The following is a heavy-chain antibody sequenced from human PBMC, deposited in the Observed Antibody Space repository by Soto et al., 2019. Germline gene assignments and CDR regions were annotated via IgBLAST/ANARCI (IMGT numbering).Heavy chain of an antibody. CDR2: INHSGSA. CDR1: GASLSGVY. CDR3: ARAFKGIMEITGCPKPYYYGLDV. J-gene: IGHJ6*02. D-gene: IGHD6-19*01. Sequence: QVQLQQWGAGLLKPSETLSLTCGVSGASLSGVYWTWIRQTPGRGLEWIGEINHSGSAYYNPALGDRVTISVDTSKKQFSLTLTSVTAADTGRYYCARAFKGIMEITGCPKPYYYGLDVWAQGTAVIVSS. V-gene: IGHV4-34*01.